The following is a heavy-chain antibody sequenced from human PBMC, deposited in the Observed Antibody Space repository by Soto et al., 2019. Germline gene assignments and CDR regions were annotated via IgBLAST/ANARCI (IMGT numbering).Heavy chain of an antibody. Sequence: TSETLSLTCAVSGGSISSSNCWSWVRQPPGKGLEWIGEIYHSGSTNYNPSLKSRVTISVDTSKNQFSLKLSSVTAADTAVYYCARRWGTYFDYWGQGTLVTVSS. D-gene: IGHD7-27*01. CDR1: GGSISSSNC. J-gene: IGHJ4*02. V-gene: IGHV4-4*02. CDR3: ARRWGTYFDY. CDR2: IYHSGST.